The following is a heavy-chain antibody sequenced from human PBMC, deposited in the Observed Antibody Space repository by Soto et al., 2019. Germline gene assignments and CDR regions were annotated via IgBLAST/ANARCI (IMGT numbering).Heavy chain of an antibody. CDR2: INHSGST. CDR1: GGSFSGYY. J-gene: IGHJ4*02. Sequence: SETLSLTCAVYGGSFSGYYWSWIRQSPGKGLEWIGEINHSGSTNYNPSLKSRVTISVDTSKNQFSLKLSSVTAADTAVYYCARGGGPYDYGDPNGEYYFDYWGQGTLVTVSS. V-gene: IGHV4-34*01. D-gene: IGHD4-17*01. CDR3: ARGGGPYDYGDPNGEYYFDY.